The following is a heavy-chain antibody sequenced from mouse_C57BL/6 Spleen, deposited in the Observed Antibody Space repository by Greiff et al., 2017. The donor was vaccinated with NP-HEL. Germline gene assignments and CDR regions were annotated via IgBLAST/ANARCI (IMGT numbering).Heavy chain of an antibody. V-gene: IGHV5-15*01. CDR3: ASTDGSSDFAY. Sequence: EVKLVESGGGLVQPGGSLKLSCAASGFTFSDYGMAWVRQAPRQGPEWVAFISNFAYSIYYADTVTGRFTISRENAKNTLYLEMSSLRSEDTAMYYCASTDGSSDFAYWGQGTLVTVSA. J-gene: IGHJ3*01. CDR2: ISNFAYSI. D-gene: IGHD1-1*01. CDR1: GFTFSDYG.